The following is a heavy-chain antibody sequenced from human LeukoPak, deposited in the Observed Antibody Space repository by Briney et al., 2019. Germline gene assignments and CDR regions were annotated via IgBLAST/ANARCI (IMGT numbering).Heavy chain of an antibody. CDR2: ISAYNGNT. D-gene: IGHD7-27*01. CDR3: ARHRSPGYYYYYMDV. Sequence: EASVKVSCKASGYTFTSYGISWVRQAPGQGLEWMGWISAYNGNTNYAQKLQGRVTMTTDTSTSTAYMELRSLRSDDTAVYYCARHRSPGYYYYYMDVWGKGTTVTVSS. V-gene: IGHV1-18*01. CDR1: GYTFTSYG. J-gene: IGHJ6*03.